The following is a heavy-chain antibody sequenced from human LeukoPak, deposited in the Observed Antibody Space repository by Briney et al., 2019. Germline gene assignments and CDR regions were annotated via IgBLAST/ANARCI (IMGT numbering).Heavy chain of an antibody. CDR1: GFTFSRYN. CDR3: ARDYYASGSYPFDY. Sequence: GGSLRLSCAASGFTFSRYNMNWVRQAPGKGLEWVSYIGSSISPIYYADSVKGRFTISRDNAKNSLYLQMNSLRDEDTAVYYCARDYYASGSYPFDYWGQGTLVTVSS. J-gene: IGHJ4*02. V-gene: IGHV3-48*02. D-gene: IGHD3-10*01. CDR2: IGSSISPI.